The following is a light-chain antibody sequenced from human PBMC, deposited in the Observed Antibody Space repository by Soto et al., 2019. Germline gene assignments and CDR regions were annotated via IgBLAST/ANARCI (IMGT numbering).Light chain of an antibody. V-gene: IGKV1-39*01. CDR2: GAS. CDR1: RSISNY. Sequence: DIQMTQSPSSLSASVGDTVTIACRASRSISNYLNWYQQKPGRAPNLLISGASTLQSGVPSRFSGSGSGTTFTLTITSLQPDVFAIYFCQQSYTAPFTFGPGTKVEIK. CDR3: QQSYTAPFT. J-gene: IGKJ3*01.